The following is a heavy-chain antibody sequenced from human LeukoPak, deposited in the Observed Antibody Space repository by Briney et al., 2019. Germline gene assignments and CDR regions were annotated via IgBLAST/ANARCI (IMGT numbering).Heavy chain of an antibody. V-gene: IGHV4-34*01. CDR3: AREGIAAAGTPPFDY. J-gene: IGHJ4*02. Sequence: PSETLSLTCAAYGGSFSGYYWSWIRQPPGKGLEWIGEINHSGSTNYNPSLKSRVTISVDTSKNQFSLKLSSVTAADTAVYYCAREGIAAAGTPPFDYWGQGTLVTVSS. CDR2: INHSGST. CDR1: GGSFSGYY. D-gene: IGHD6-13*01.